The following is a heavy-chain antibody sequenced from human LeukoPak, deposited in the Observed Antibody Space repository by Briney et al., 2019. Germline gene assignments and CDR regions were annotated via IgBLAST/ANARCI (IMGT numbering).Heavy chain of an antibody. Sequence: ASVKASCKASGYTFTSYYMHWVRQAPGQGLEWMGIINPSGDSTSYAQKFQGRVTMTRDMSTSTAYMELSSLRSEDTAVYYCARGEERRPAVTTFRWARKPFDFWGQGTLVTVSS. J-gene: IGHJ4*02. D-gene: IGHD4-17*01. CDR2: INPSGDST. CDR3: ARGEERRPAVTTFRWARKPFDF. CDR1: GYTFTSYY. V-gene: IGHV1-46*01.